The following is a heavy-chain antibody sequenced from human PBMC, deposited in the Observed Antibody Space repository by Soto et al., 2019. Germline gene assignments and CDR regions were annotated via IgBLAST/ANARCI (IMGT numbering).Heavy chain of an antibody. D-gene: IGHD2-15*01. J-gene: IGHJ6*02. V-gene: IGHV1-46*01. Sequence: ASVKVSCKASGGTFSSYAISWVRQAPGQGLEWMGIINPSGGSTSYAQKFQGRVTMTRDTSTSTVYMELSSLRSEDTAVYYCAREKCSGGSCLDVWGQGTTVTVSS. CDR1: GGTFSSYA. CDR2: INPSGGST. CDR3: AREKCSGGSCLDV.